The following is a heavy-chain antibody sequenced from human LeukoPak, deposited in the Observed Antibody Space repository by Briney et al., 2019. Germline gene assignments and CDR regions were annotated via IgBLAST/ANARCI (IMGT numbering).Heavy chain of an antibody. V-gene: IGHV1-69*13. CDR2: IIPIFGTA. J-gene: IGHJ4*02. Sequence: GASVKVSCKASGGTFSSYAISWVRQAPGQGLEWMGGIIPIFGTANYAQKFQGRVTITADESTSTAYMELSSLRSEDTAVYGCARDDSSGYSFPGYWDQGALVTVSS. D-gene: IGHD3-22*01. CDR1: GGTFSSYA. CDR3: ARDDSSGYSFPGY.